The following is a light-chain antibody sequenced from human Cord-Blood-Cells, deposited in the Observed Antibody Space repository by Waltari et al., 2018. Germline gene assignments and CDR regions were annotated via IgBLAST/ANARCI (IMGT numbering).Light chain of an antibody. CDR2: KVS. CDR1: HSLVYRDGNTY. V-gene: IGKV2-30*01. CDR3: MQGTHWPPWT. Sequence: VVMTQSPLSVPVTLGQPASISCRSSHSLVYRDGNTYLNWFQQRPGQSPRRLIYKVSNRDSGVPDRFSGRGSGTDFTLKISRVEAEDVGVYYCMQGTHWPPWTFGQGTKVEIK. J-gene: IGKJ1*01.